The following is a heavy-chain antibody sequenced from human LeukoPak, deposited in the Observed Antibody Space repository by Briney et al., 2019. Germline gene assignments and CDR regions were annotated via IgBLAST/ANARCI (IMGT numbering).Heavy chain of an antibody. J-gene: IGHJ4*02. CDR3: ARGDSIAAAGTTPFDY. V-gene: IGHV3-7*01. CDR1: GFTFGSYW. Sequence: PGGSLRLSCAASGFTFGSYWMSWVRQAPGKGLEWVANIKQDGSEKYYVDSVKGRFTISRDNAKNSLSLQMNSLRAEDTAVYYCARGDSIAAAGTTPFDYWGQGTLVTVSS. D-gene: IGHD6-13*01. CDR2: IKQDGSEK.